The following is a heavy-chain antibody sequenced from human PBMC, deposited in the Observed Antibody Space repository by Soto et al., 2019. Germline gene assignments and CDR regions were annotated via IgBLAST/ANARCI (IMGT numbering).Heavy chain of an antibody. CDR2: ISPRTGSA. CDR1: GYTFTDYY. CDR3: ARGHYYGPAYGVDV. D-gene: IGHD3-10*01. V-gene: IGHV1-2*02. J-gene: IGHJ6*02. Sequence: ASVKVSCKASGYTFTDYYIHWVRQAPGQGLEWMGWISPRTGSANFAQRFQGRVSMTRDTSITTAYMELRRLKSDDTAVYYCARGHYYGPAYGVDVWGQGTTVTVSS.